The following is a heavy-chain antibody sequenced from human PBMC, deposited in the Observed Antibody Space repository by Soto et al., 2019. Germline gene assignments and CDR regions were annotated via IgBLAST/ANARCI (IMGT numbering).Heavy chain of an antibody. J-gene: IGHJ6*02. CDR2: IIPILGET. D-gene: IGHD3-16*01. CDR1: GTIFSGYT. Sequence: QVQLVQSGAEVKKPGSSVRVSCKASGTIFSGYTISWVRQAPGQGLEWMGRIIPILGETSSAQKFQDRVTLTADKSTNTAYMELNSLGLEDTVVYYCARGLGGRMDDWGQGTTVTVSS. V-gene: IGHV1-69*08. CDR3: ARGLGGRMDD.